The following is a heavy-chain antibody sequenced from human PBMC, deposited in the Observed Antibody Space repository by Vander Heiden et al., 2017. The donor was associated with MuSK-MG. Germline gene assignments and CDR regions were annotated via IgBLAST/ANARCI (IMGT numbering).Heavy chain of an antibody. V-gene: IGHV3-21*01. CDR1: GFTFSSYS. D-gene: IGHD5-18*01. Sequence: VQLVESGGGLVKPGGSLRLSCAASGFTFSSYSMNWVRQAPGKGLGWVSSISSSSSYIYYADSVKGRFTISRDNAKNSLYLQMNSLRAEDTAVYYCARAHTAMVEADAFDIWGQGTMVTVSS. CDR3: ARAHTAMVEADAFDI. CDR2: ISSSSSYI. J-gene: IGHJ3*02.